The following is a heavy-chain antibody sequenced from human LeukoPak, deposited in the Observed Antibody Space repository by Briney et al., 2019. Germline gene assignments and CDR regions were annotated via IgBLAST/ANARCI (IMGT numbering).Heavy chain of an antibody. CDR1: GGSISSYY. V-gene: IGHV4-59*01. J-gene: IGHJ3*02. Sequence: SETLSLTCTVSGGSISSYYWSWILQPPGKGLEWIGYIYYSGSTNYNPSLKSRVTISVDTSKNQFSLKLSSVTAADTAVYYCARLSTGTTKAFDIWGQGTMVTVSS. D-gene: IGHD1-1*01. CDR3: ARLSTGTTKAFDI. CDR2: IYYSGST.